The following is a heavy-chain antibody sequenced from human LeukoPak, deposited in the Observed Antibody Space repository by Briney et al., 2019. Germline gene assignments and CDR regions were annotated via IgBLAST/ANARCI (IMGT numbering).Heavy chain of an antibody. D-gene: IGHD2-2*01. CDR1: GYTFTIYG. V-gene: IGHV1-18*01. Sequence: ASVTLSFTSSGYTFTIYGIRWVRQAPGQGLEWVGGMSSYYSTQKYAQEFKGIVTMTTDTSMRIGYMALGGLTADYTAVYYCAGVRYQLLEYFDYWGQGTLVTVSS. CDR3: AGVRYQLLEYFDY. CDR2: MSSYYSTQ. J-gene: IGHJ4*02.